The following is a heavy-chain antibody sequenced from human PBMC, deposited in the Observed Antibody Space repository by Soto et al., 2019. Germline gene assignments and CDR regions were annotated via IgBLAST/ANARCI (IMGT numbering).Heavy chain of an antibody. J-gene: IGHJ4*02. CDR3: ARSLLNVILPLAY. D-gene: IGHD3-3*02. Sequence: VSVKVSWKASGYSFSGYYMHWGRQAPGQGLEWMGWINTLSGDTSFPQKFQGRLAMTRDTSIDTAFMEVSRLTSDDTAIYYCARSLLNVILPLAYWGQGTLVTVSS. CDR2: INTLSGDT. V-gene: IGHV1-2*02. CDR1: GYSFSGYY.